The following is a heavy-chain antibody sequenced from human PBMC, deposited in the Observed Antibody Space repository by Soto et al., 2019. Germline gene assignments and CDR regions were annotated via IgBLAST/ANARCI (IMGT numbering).Heavy chain of an antibody. CDR1: GYTFTSYY. CDR3: ARAVAGTDCFDY. CDR2: INPSGGST. Sequence: ASVKVSCKASGYTFTSYYMHWVRQAPGQGLEWMGIINPSGGSTSYAQKFQGRVTITADESTSTAYMELSSLRSEDTAVYYCARAVAGTDCFDYWGQGTLVTVSS. V-gene: IGHV1-46*01. J-gene: IGHJ4*02. D-gene: IGHD6-19*01.